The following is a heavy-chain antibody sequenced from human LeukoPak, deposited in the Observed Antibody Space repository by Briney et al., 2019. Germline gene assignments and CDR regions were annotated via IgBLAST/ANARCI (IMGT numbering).Heavy chain of an antibody. Sequence: SETLSLTCAVYGGSFSGYYWSWIRQPPGKGLEWIGEINHSGSTNYNPSLKSRVTISVDTSKNQFSLKLSSVTAADTAVYYCASTNQPGYCSSTSCYTSHEYFQHWGQSTLVTVSS. D-gene: IGHD2-2*02. V-gene: IGHV4-34*01. CDR2: INHSGST. J-gene: IGHJ1*01. CDR3: ASTNQPGYCSSTSCYTSHEYFQH. CDR1: GGSFSGYY.